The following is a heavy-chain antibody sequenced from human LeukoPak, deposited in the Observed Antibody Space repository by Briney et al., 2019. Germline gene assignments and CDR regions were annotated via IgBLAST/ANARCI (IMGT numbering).Heavy chain of an antibody. CDR1: GFTFDDYA. CDR3: AKDLRNYYGSGSIVDC. CDR2: ISRNSGTK. D-gene: IGHD3-10*01. Sequence: PGRSLRLSCVASGFTFDDYAMHWVRQAPGKGLEWVSGISRNSGTKGYADSVKGRFTISRDDAKNSLYLQMNSLRPEDTALYYCAKDLRNYYGSGSIVDCWGQGTLVTVSS. V-gene: IGHV3-9*01. J-gene: IGHJ4*02.